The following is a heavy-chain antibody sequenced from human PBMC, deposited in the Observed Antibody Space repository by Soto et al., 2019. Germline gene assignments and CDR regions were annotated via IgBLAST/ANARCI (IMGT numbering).Heavy chain of an antibody. CDR1: GYTFSSYG. CDR3: ARGGGTMGASTVDKFGSSYLDY. V-gene: IGHV1-69*01. CDR2: IIPAYVTP. D-gene: IGHD1-26*01. Sequence: QVPVVQSGSEVRKPGSSVKVSCKTSGYTFSSYGVNWVRQAPGQALEWRGEIIPAYVTPFYAQRFQGRVTITADDYSRTVSLELKVLMSDDTAVYYSARGGGTMGASTVDKFGSSYLDYWGQGTLVTVS. J-gene: IGHJ4*02.